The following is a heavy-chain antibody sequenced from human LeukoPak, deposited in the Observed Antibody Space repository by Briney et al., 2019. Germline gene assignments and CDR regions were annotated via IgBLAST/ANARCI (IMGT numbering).Heavy chain of an antibody. Sequence: GGSLRLSCAASGFTFGSYWMTWLRQAAGKGPEWVANIKHDGSEKDYVDSVKGRFTISRDNARNSLYLQMSSLRAEDTAVYYCARIGRDYGDYFDYWGQGTLVTVSS. CDR2: IKHDGSEK. V-gene: IGHV3-7*05. D-gene: IGHD4-17*01. J-gene: IGHJ4*02. CDR3: ARIGRDYGDYFDY. CDR1: GFTFGSYW.